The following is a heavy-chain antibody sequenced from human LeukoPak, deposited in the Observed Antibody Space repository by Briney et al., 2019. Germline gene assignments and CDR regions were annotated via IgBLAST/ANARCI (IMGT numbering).Heavy chain of an antibody. CDR1: GYTLTELS. Sequence: GASGKVSCKVSGYTLTELSMHWVRQAPGKGLEWMGGFDPEDGETIYAQKFQGRVTMTEDTSTDTAYMELSSLRSEDTAVYYCATDWHYDILTGFGYWGQGTLVTVSS. J-gene: IGHJ4*02. V-gene: IGHV1-24*01. CDR2: FDPEDGET. D-gene: IGHD3-9*01. CDR3: ATDWHYDILTGFGY.